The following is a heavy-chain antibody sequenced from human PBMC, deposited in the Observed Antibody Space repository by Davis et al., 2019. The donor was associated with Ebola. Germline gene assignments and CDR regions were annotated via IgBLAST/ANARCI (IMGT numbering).Heavy chain of an antibody. J-gene: IGHJ4*02. Sequence: AASVKVSCKASGFIFTSSAMQWVRQARGQRLEWIGWIVVGSGNTNYAQKLQGRVTMTTDTSTSTAYMELRSLRSDDTAVYYCAREAGDCSGGSCYSLGYFDYWGQGTLVTVSS. D-gene: IGHD2-15*01. V-gene: IGHV1-58*02. CDR2: IVVGSGNT. CDR3: AREAGDCSGGSCYSLGYFDY. CDR1: GFIFTSSA.